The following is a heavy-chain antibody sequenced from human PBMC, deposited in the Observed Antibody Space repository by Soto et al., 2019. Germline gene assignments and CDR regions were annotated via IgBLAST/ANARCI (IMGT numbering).Heavy chain of an antibody. CDR3: TTLVVVPAAIASRMDYYYGMDV. CDR2: IKSKTDGGTT. CDR1: GFTFSNAW. D-gene: IGHD2-2*02. Sequence: GGSLRLSCAASGFTFSNAWMSWVRQAPGKGLEWVGRIKSKTDGGTTDYAAPVKGRFTISRDDSKNTLYLQMNSLKTEDTAVYYCTTLVVVPAAIASRMDYYYGMDVWGQGTTVTVSS. V-gene: IGHV3-15*05. J-gene: IGHJ6*02.